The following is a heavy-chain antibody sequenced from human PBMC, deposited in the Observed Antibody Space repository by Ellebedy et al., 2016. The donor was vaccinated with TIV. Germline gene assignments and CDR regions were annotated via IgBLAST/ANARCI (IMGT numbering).Heavy chain of an antibody. Sequence: SETLSLTXTVSGGSISSGGYYWSWIRQHPGKGLEWIGYIYYSGSTYYNPSLKSRVTISVDTSKNQFSLKLSSVTAADTAVYYCARDQGRLWRNWFDPWGQGTLVTVSS. CDR1: GGSISSGGYY. CDR3: ARDQGRLWRNWFDP. D-gene: IGHD3-16*01. CDR2: IYYSGST. V-gene: IGHV4-31*03. J-gene: IGHJ5*02.